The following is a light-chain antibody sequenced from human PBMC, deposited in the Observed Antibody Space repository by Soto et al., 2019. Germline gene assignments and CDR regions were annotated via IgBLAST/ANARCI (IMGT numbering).Light chain of an antibody. V-gene: IGKV3-20*01. J-gene: IGKJ4*01. CDR2: GAS. Sequence: EIVMTQSPATLSVSPGERATLSCRASQSVSSNLAWYQQKPGQAPRLLIYGASNRATGIPDRFSGSGSGTDFTLTISRLEPEDFAVYYCQQYSSSPLTFGGGTTVDIK. CDR3: QQYSSSPLT. CDR1: QSVSSN.